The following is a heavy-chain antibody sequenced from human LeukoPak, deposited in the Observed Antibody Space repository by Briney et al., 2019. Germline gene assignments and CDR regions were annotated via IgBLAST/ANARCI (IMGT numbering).Heavy chain of an antibody. V-gene: IGHV4-39*01. J-gene: IGHJ5*02. CDR2: IYYSGST. CDR1: GGSISSSSYY. CDR3: ARLVAADVAHNWFDP. D-gene: IGHD6-13*01. Sequence: PSETLSLTCTVSGGSISSSSYYWGWIRQPPGKGLEWIGHIYYSGSTYYNPSLKSRVTISVDTSKNQFSLKLSSVTAADTAVYYCARLVAADVAHNWFDPWGQGTLVTVSS.